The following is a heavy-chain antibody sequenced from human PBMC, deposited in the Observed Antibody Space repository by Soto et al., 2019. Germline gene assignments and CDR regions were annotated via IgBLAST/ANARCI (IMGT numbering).Heavy chain of an antibody. D-gene: IGHD3-22*01. J-gene: IGHJ4*02. CDR1: GYTLTTYA. CDR2: INPGNDNT. CDR3: ERDNSGYSHFDY. Sequence: QVQLVQSGAEVKKPGASVKVSCKASGYTLTTYAMHWVRQAPGQRLEWMGCINPGNDNTRYSQKFQCRVTSTRDTSASTAYIELSSLRSEDTAVYYGERDNSGYSHFDYWGQGTLVSLSS. V-gene: IGHV1-3*01.